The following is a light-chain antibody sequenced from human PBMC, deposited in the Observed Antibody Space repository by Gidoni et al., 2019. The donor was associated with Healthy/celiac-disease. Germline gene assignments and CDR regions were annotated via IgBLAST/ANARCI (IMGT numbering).Light chain of an antibody. CDR2: GNS. J-gene: IGLJ2*01. CDR1: SSNIGAGYD. CDR3: QSYDSSWDVV. Sequence: QSVLTQPPSVSGAPGQRVTISCTGRSSNIGAGYDVHWYQQLPGTAPKLLIYGNSNRPSGVPDRFSGSKSGTSASLAITGLQAEDEADYYCQSYDSSWDVVFGGGTKLTVL. V-gene: IGLV1-40*01.